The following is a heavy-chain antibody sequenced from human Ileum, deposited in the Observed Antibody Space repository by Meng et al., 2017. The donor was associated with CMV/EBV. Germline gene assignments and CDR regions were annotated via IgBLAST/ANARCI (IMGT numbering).Heavy chain of an antibody. D-gene: IGHD3-10*01. V-gene: IGHV7-4-1*02. J-gene: IGHJ4*02. CDR2: INTNTGNP. Sequence: QVHLVQSGSELKKPGASVKVSCKASGYTVTREAMNWVRQAPGQGLEWMGWINTNTGNPTYGQGFTGRYVFSLDTSVSTAYLQINNLNTEDTAVYYCARGNYGSGLDYWGQGTLVTVSS. CDR1: GYTVTREA. CDR3: ARGNYGSGLDY.